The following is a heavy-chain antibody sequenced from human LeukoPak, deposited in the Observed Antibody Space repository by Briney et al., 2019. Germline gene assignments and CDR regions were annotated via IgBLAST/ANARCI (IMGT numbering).Heavy chain of an antibody. V-gene: IGHV3-48*03. CDR2: ISTSGTTR. D-gene: IGHD5-18*01. Sequence: PGGSLRLSCAASGFIFSDYEMYWVREAPGKGLEWVSYISTSGTTRFYADSVKGRFTISRDNAKNSPCLQMNSLRAEDTAVYYCARGDPDTAMEYYYYGLDVWGKGTTVTVSS. CDR3: ARGDPDTAMEYYYYGLDV. J-gene: IGHJ6*04. CDR1: GFIFSDYE.